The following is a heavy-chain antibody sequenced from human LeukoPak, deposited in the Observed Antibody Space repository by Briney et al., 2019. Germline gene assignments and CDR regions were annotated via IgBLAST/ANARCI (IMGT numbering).Heavy chain of an antibody. Sequence: SVKVSCKASRGTFSKYAISWVRQAPGQGLEWMGRIIPILNITHYAQKFQGRVTIAADKSTSTAYMELSSLRSEDTAMYYCARDHCTSINCYEYNYYGMDVWGQGTTVTVSS. CDR2: IIPILNIT. D-gene: IGHD2-2*01. J-gene: IGHJ6*02. V-gene: IGHV1-69*04. CDR1: RGTFSKYA. CDR3: ARDHCTSINCYEYNYYGMDV.